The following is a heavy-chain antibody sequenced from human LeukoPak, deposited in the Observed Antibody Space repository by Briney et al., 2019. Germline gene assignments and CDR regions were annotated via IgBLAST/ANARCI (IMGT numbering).Heavy chain of an antibody. Sequence: GGSLRLSCAASGFTFSSYSMNWVRQAPGKGLEWVSSISSSGSYIYYADSVKGRFTISRDNAENSLYLQMNNLRAEDTAVYYCARDYPDRPDFDYWGQGTLVTVSS. J-gene: IGHJ4*02. CDR3: ARDYPDRPDFDY. CDR1: GFTFSSYS. V-gene: IGHV3-21*01. D-gene: IGHD2-2*01. CDR2: ISSSGSYI.